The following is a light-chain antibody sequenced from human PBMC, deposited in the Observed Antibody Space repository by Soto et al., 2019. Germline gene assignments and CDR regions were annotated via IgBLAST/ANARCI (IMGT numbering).Light chain of an antibody. CDR2: GAS. J-gene: IGKJ2*01. V-gene: IGKV3-15*01. CDR1: QSVSNN. Sequence: EIVMTQSPATLSVSPGERVTLSCRASQSVSNNLAWYQQKPGQAPRLVIYGASTRATGLPARFSGSGSGTEFSLTISSLQSEDFAVYYCQQYYDWPPVTFGQGTKLEIK. CDR3: QQYYDWPPVT.